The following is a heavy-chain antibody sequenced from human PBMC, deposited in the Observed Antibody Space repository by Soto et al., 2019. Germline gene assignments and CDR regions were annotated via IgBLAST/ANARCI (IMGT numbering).Heavy chain of an antibody. CDR3: AIQDAGDFHY. CDR2: IYHSGST. CDR1: VASISITDW. D-gene: IGHD2-8*01. V-gene: IGHV4-4*02. J-gene: IGHJ4*02. Sequence: PSETLCLTCAFSVASISITDWWSWVRQPPGKGLEWLGEIYHSGSTDYNPSLSSRVAISVDTSQKLFSLTLTSVTAADTSVYYCAIQDAGDFHYWGQGALVTVSS.